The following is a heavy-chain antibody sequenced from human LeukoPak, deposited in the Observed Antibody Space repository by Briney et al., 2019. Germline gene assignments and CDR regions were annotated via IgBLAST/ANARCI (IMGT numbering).Heavy chain of an antibody. D-gene: IGHD4-17*01. CDR1: GFTFSSYA. CDR3: ARDGSYGDVYY. Sequence: GGSLRLSCAASGFTFSSYAMSWVRQAPGKGLEWVSAISGSGGSTYYADSVKGRFTISRDNSKNTLYLQMNSLRAEDTAVYYCARDGSYGDVYYWGQGTLVTVSS. V-gene: IGHV3-23*01. J-gene: IGHJ4*02. CDR2: ISGSGGST.